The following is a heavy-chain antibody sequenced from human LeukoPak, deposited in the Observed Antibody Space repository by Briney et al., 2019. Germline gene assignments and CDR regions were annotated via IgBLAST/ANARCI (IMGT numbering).Heavy chain of an antibody. V-gene: IGHV3-21*04. D-gene: IGHD6-19*01. J-gene: IGHJ4*02. CDR2: ISSSSSYI. CDR1: GFTFSSYS. Sequence: PGGSLRLSCAASGFTFSSYSMNWVRQAPGKGLEWVSSISSSSSYIYYADSVKGRFTISRDNSKNTLYLQMNSLRAEDTAVYYCAKVHSSGWLFDYWGQGTLVTVSS. CDR3: AKVHSSGWLFDY.